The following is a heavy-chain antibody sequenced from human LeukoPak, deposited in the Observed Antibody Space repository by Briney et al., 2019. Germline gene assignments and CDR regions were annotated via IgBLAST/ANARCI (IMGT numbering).Heavy chain of an antibody. CDR3: ARRDLDIVATAPFDY. CDR1: GDSVSSNSAA. Sequence: SQTLSLTCAISGDSVSSNSAAWNWIRQSPSRGLEWLGRTYYRSRWCNDYAVSVKSRITINPDTYKNQFSLQLNSVTPEDTAVYYCARRDLDIVATAPFDYWGQGTLVTVSS. J-gene: IGHJ4*02. V-gene: IGHV6-1*01. D-gene: IGHD5-12*01. CDR2: TYYRSRWCN.